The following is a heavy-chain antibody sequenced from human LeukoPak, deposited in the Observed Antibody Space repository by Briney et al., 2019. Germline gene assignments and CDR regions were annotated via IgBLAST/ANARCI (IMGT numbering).Heavy chain of an antibody. J-gene: IGHJ4*02. CDR1: GFTFSSYA. CDR2: ISVSGGST. Sequence: GGSLRLSCAASGFTFSSYAMSWVRQAPGKGLEWVSTISVSGGSTYYADSVKGRFTISRDTSKNTLFLQMNSLRAEDTAIYYCAKYTSGWYEDYWGQGTLVTVSS. V-gene: IGHV3-23*01. D-gene: IGHD6-19*01. CDR3: AKYTSGWYEDY.